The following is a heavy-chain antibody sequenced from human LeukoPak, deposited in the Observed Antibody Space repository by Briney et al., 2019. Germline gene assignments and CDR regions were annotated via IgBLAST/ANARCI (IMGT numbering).Heavy chain of an antibody. Sequence: GGSLRLSCAASGFTFSSYAMSWVRQAPGKGLEWVSAISGSGGSTYYADSVKGRFTISRDNSKNTLYLQMNSLRAEDTAVYYCAKVHDNSDYHFYFGSWGQGTLVTVSS. CDR3: AKVHDNSDYHFYFGS. CDR2: ISGSGGST. V-gene: IGHV3-23*01. J-gene: IGHJ4*02. CDR1: GFTFSSYA. D-gene: IGHD3-22*01.